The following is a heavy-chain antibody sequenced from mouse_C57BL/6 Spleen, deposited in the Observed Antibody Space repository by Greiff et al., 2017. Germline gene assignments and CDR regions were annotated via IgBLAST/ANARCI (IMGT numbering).Heavy chain of an antibody. CDR2: IDPSDSYT. Sequence: QVQLQQPGAELVMPGASVKLSCKASGYTFTSYWMHWVKQSPGQGLEWIGEIDPSDSYTNYNQKFKGKSTLTVDNSSSTAYMQLISLTAEDTAVYYGARESSSWGGSYWYFDVWGTGTTVTVSS. CDR1: GYTFTSYW. J-gene: IGHJ1*03. CDR3: ARESSSWGGSYWYFDV. D-gene: IGHD4-1*01. V-gene: IGHV1-69*01.